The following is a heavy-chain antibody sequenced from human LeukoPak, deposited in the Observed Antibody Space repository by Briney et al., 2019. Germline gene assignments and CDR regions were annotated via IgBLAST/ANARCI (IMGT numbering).Heavy chain of an antibody. Sequence: GGSLRLSCAASGFTFSSYAMSWVRQAPGKGLEWVSAISGSGGSTYCADSVKGRFTISRDNSKNTLYLQMNSLRADDTAVYYCARDGRNYYDRSGYYSALAYWGQGTLVTVSS. CDR1: GFTFSSYA. CDR2: ISGSGGST. CDR3: ARDGRNYYDRSGYYSALAY. D-gene: IGHD3-22*01. V-gene: IGHV3-23*01. J-gene: IGHJ4*02.